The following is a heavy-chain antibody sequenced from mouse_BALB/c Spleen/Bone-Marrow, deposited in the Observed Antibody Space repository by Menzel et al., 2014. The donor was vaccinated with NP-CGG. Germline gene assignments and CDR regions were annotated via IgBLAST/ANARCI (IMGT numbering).Heavy chain of an antibody. CDR1: GFNIKDTY. CDR3: ARGYYDCDLDY. Sequence: VQLQQSGAELVKPGASVKLSCTASGFNIKDTYMHWVKQRPEQGLEWIGRIGPANGNTKYDPKFQGKATITADTSSNTAYLQLSSLTSEDTAVYYCARGYYDCDLDYWGQGTTLTVSS. CDR2: IGPANGNT. V-gene: IGHV14-3*02. D-gene: IGHD2-4*01. J-gene: IGHJ2*01.